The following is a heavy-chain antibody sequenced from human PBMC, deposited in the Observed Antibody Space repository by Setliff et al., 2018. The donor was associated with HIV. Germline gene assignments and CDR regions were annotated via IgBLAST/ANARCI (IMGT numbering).Heavy chain of an antibody. D-gene: IGHD2-15*01. CDR1: GYTFTRYA. CDR2: ISAYNGNT. J-gene: IGHJ3*02. CDR3: ARLASGGWPLEVFDI. Sequence: VASVKVSCKASGYTFTRYAISWVRQAPGQGLEYLGWISAYNGNTNYAQKVQGRITMTTDASTSTVDMELRSLTSDDTAVYYCARLASGGWPLEVFDIWGQGTMVTVSS. V-gene: IGHV1-18*01.